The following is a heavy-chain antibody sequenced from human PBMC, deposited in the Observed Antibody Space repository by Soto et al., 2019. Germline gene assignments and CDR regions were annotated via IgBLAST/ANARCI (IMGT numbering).Heavy chain of an antibody. CDR3: ARVYTRYYYFWSGDYTGLKALGY. D-gene: IGHD3-3*01. V-gene: IGHV3-7*01. CDR2: IKQDGSEK. Sequence: EVQLVESGGGLVQPGGSLRLSCAASGFTFSSYWMSWVRQAPGKGLEWVANIKQDGSEKYYVDSVKGRFTISRDNAKNSLYLQMNSLRAEDTAVYYCARVYTRYYYFWSGDYTGLKALGYWGQGTLVTVSS. J-gene: IGHJ4*02. CDR1: GFTFSSYW.